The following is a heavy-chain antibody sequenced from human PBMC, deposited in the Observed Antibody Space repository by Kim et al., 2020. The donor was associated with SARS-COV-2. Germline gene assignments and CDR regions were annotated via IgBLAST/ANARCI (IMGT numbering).Heavy chain of an antibody. J-gene: IGHJ5*02. CDR3: ARRYYSGSGSYYKA. V-gene: IGHV4-39*01. D-gene: IGHD3-10*01. Sequence: NPPLKGRVTISVDTSKNQFSLKLSSVTAADTAVYYCARRYYSGSGSYYKAWGQGILVTVSS.